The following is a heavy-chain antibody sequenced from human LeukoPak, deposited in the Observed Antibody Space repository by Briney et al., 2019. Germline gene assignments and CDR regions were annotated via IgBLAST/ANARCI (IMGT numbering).Heavy chain of an antibody. CDR3: ARVSFNGRNDY. V-gene: IGHV4-39*02. J-gene: IGHJ4*02. CDR1: GGSIGSSIYY. Sequence: SETLSLTCTVSGGSIGSSIYYWGWIRQPPGKGLEWIGSMYSSGSTYYNPSLKSRVTISIDTSKNHFSLKLSSVTAADTAVYYCARVSFNGRNDYWGQGTLVTVSS. CDR2: MYSSGST.